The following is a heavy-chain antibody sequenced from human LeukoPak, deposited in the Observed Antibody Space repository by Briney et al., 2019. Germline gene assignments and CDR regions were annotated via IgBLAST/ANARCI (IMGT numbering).Heavy chain of an antibody. J-gene: IGHJ3*01. D-gene: IGHD4-17*01. Sequence: PSETLSLTCTASGGSIGSGTYYWGWIRQPPGKGLEWIGSIYYSGSTYNNPSLKSRVTIFVDTSKNQFSLKLSSVTATDTAVYYCARTYGDYDDAFDVWGQGTMVTVSS. V-gene: IGHV4-39*01. CDR2: IYYSGST. CDR1: GGSIGSGTYY. CDR3: ARTYGDYDDAFDV.